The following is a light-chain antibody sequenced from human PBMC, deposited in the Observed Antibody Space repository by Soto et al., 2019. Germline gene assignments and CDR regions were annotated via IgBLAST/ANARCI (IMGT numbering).Light chain of an antibody. Sequence: QLVLTQPPSASGTPGQRVTISCSGSGSNIGSNTVNWYQHLPGTAPKLLIYTNDQRPSGVPDRFSGSKSGTSASLAISGLQSEDEADYYCAAWDDSLNGWVFGGGTKLTVL. V-gene: IGLV1-44*01. CDR2: TND. CDR3: AAWDDSLNGWV. J-gene: IGLJ3*02. CDR1: GSNIGSNT.